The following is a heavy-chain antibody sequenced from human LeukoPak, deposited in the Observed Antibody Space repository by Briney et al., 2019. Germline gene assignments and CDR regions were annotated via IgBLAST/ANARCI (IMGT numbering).Heavy chain of an antibody. CDR1: GFTLSTYW. CDR3: VRDGGVSGYDLLDY. V-gene: IGHV3-7*01. J-gene: IGHJ4*02. CDR2: IKPDGSET. Sequence: GGSLRLSCAASGFTLSTYWMSWLRQAPGKGLEWVAHIKPDGSETYYVDSVKGRFTISRDNAKNSLSLQMNSLRAEDTAVYYCVRDGGVSGYDLLDYWGQGTLVTVSS. D-gene: IGHD5-12*01.